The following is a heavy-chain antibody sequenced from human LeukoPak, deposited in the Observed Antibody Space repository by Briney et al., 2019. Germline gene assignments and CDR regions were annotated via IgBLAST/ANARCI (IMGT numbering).Heavy chain of an antibody. J-gene: IGHJ4*02. D-gene: IGHD3-22*01. CDR1: GFTFRSYA. CDR3: ARSMGGDDSSGYYPTNFDY. Sequence: PGGSLRLSCAASGFTFRSYAIHWVRQAPGQGLEWVTLISSDGSYKNYADSVKGRFTISRDNSKNTLYLQMNSLRPEDTAVYYCARSMGGDDSSGYYPTNFDYWGQGTLVTVSS. CDR2: ISSDGSYK. V-gene: IGHV3-30*04.